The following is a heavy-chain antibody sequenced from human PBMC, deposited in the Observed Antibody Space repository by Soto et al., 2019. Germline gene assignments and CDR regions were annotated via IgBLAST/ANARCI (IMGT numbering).Heavy chain of an antibody. J-gene: IGHJ4*02. CDR3: ARDSPAADSY. Sequence: GGSLRLSCAASGFTFSSDSMNWVRQAPGKGLEWVSSISSSSSYIYYADSVKGRFTISRDNAKNSLYLQMNSLRAEDTAVYYCARDSPAADSYWGQGTLVTVSS. D-gene: IGHD6-25*01. CDR2: ISSSSSYI. V-gene: IGHV3-21*01. CDR1: GFTFSSDS.